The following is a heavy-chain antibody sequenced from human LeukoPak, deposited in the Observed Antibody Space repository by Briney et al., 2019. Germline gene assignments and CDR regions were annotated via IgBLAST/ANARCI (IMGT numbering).Heavy chain of an antibody. V-gene: IGHV5-51*01. CDR2: IYPGDSDT. CDR3: ARHNSRYYYDSSGYYFDY. Sequence: GEALQISCKGSGYRFTSYWIGWVRQMPGKGLEGMGIIYPGDSDTRYSPSFQGQVTISADKSSSTAYLQWSSLKASDTAMYYCARHNSRYYYDSSGYYFDYWGQGTLVTVSS. J-gene: IGHJ4*02. CDR1: GYRFTSYW. D-gene: IGHD3-22*01.